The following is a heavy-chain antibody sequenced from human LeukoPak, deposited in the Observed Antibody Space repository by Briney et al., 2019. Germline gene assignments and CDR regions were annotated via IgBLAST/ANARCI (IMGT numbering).Heavy chain of an antibody. D-gene: IGHD1-20*01. V-gene: IGHV1-69*05. J-gene: IGHJ4*02. CDR3: AREAYNWNYFDY. CDR2: IIPIFGTA. CDR1: GGTFISYA. Sequence: SVKVSCKASGGTFISYAISWVRQAPGQGLEWIGRIIPIFGTANYAQKFQGRVTITTDESTSTAYMELSSLRSEDTAVYYCAREAYNWNYFDYWGQGTLVTVSS.